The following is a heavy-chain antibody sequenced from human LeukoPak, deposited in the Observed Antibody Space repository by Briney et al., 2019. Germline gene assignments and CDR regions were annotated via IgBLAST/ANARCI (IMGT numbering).Heavy chain of an antibody. CDR1: GYTFTGYY. J-gene: IGHJ3*02. CDR2: INPNSGGT. Sequence: ASVKVSCKASGYTFTGYYMHWVRQAPDQGLEWLGWINPNSGGTNYAQKFQGWVTMTRDTSISTAYMELSRLRSDDTAVYYCARGVRPGDAFDIWGQGTMVTVSS. CDR3: ARGVRPGDAFDI. V-gene: IGHV1-2*04.